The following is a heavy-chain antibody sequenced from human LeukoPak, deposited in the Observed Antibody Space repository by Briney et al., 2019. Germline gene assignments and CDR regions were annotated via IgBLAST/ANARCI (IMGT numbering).Heavy chain of an antibody. D-gene: IGHD3-16*01. CDR1: GGSIGSGTHY. J-gene: IGHJ4*02. V-gene: IGHV4-31*03. Sequence: PSETLSLTCTVSGGSIGSGTHYYNWVRQHPGKGLEWIGNIYHTGITSYNPSLKSRVIMSVDTSINQVSLKLSSLTAADTAVYYCAASSGVTLGRFWGQGTLVSVSS. CDR3: AASSGVTLGRF. CDR2: IYHTGIT.